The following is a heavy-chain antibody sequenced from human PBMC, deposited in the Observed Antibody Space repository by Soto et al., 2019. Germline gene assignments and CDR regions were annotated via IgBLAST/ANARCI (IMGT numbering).Heavy chain of an antibody. V-gene: IGHV3-53*01. CDR1: GFTVSSND. Sequence: PGGSLRLSCAASGFTVSSNDMSWVRQAPGKGLEWVSVIYSGGSTYYADSVKGRFTISRDNSKNTLYLQMNSLRAEDTAVYYCAHSGAYCGGDCYSVGAFDIWGQGTMVTVSS. J-gene: IGHJ3*02. CDR3: AHSGAYCGGDCYSVGAFDI. CDR2: IYSGGST. D-gene: IGHD2-21*02.